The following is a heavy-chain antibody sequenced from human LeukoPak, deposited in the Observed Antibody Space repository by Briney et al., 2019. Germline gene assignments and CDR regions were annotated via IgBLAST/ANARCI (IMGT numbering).Heavy chain of an antibody. CDR1: GFTFSSYA. J-gene: IGHJ4*02. V-gene: IGHV3-30-3*01. Sequence: PGGSLRLSCAASGFTFSSYAMHWVRQAPGKGLEWVAVISYDGSNKYYADSVKGRFTISRDNSKNTLYLQMNSLRAEDTAVYYCARDGRHSGYSYGWGDYWGQGTLVTVS. D-gene: IGHD5-18*01. CDR3: ARDGRHSGYSYGWGDY. CDR2: ISYDGSNK.